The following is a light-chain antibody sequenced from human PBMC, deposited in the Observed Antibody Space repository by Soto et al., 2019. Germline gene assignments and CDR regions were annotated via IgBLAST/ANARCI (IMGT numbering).Light chain of an antibody. CDR3: QQYNTWPR. CDR1: QSVGSN. V-gene: IGKV3-15*01. CDR2: GAS. Sequence: IVMTQSPATLSVSPWDRATLSCRASQSVGSNLAWYQQKPGQAPRLLIYGASTRATGIPARFSGSGFGTEFTLTISGLQSEDFAFYYCQQYNTWPRFGQGTKVDIK. J-gene: IGKJ1*01.